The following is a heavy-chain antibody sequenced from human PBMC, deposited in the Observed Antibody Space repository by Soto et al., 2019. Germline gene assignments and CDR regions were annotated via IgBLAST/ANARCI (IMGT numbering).Heavy chain of an antibody. D-gene: IGHD3-9*01. Sequence: QITLKESGPTLVKPTQTLTLTCTFSGFSLSTSGVGVGWIRQPPGKALEWLALIYWDDDKRYSPSLKSRLTITKDTSKNQVVLTLTNMDPVDTATYYCAHAYFDWPGEGYYYYGMDVWGQGTTVTVSS. CDR2: IYWDDDK. CDR1: GFSLSTSGVG. CDR3: AHAYFDWPGEGYYYYGMDV. V-gene: IGHV2-5*02. J-gene: IGHJ6*02.